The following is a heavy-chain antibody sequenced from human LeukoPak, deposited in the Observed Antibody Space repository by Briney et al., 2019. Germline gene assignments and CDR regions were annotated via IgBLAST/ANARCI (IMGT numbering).Heavy chain of an antibody. CDR1: GFTFSSYS. J-gene: IGHJ4*02. V-gene: IGHV3-48*04. Sequence: RGSLRPSCAASGFTFSSYSMNWVRHAPGERLEWVSYISSSSSTIYYADSVKGRFTISRDNAKNSLYLQMNSLRAEDTAVYYCARDLVAVAGAVDYWGQGNLVTVSS. CDR3: ARDLVAVAGAVDY. CDR2: ISSSSSTI. D-gene: IGHD6-19*01.